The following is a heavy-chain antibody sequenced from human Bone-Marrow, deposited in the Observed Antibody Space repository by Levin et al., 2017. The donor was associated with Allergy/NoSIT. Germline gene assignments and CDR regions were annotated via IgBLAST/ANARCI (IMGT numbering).Heavy chain of an antibody. Sequence: TGGSLRLSCKSSGYTFANYGVSWVRLAPGQGLEWMGWISAYNGNTKYAQKVHGRLTMTTDTSTSTAYMELRSLRSDDTAIYYCARESGATAAGTLDYWGQGTPVTVSS. CDR2: ISAYNGNT. J-gene: IGHJ4*02. CDR3: ARESGATAAGTLDY. V-gene: IGHV1-18*01. D-gene: IGHD6-13*01. CDR1: GYTFANYG.